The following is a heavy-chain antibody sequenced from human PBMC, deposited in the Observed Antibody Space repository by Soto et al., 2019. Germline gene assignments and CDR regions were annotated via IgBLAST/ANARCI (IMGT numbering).Heavy chain of an antibody. CDR3: ARRGYDFWSRLDV. CDR1: GYNFTSYW. J-gene: IGHJ6*02. D-gene: IGHD3-3*01. Sequence: GESLKISCKGSGYNFTSYWIIWVRQMPGKGLEWMGNIDPTDSFTNYSPSFQGHVTISTDKSMSTAYLQWGTLKASDTAMYYCARRGYDFWSRLDVSAQGTTVTVSS. CDR2: IDPTDSFT. V-gene: IGHV5-10-1*01.